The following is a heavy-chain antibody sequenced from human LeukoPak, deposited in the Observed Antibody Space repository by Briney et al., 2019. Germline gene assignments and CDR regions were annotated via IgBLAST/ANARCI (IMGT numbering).Heavy chain of an antibody. CDR1: GGTFSSYA. CDR2: IIPILGTA. CDR3: ARDKAHCSSTSCHLGI. J-gene: IGHJ3*02. V-gene: IGHV1-69*01. Sequence: ASVKVSCKASGGTFSSYAISWVRQAPGQGLEWMGGIIPILGTANYAQKFQGRVTITADESTSTAYMELSSLRSEDTAVYYCARDKAHCSSTSCHLGIWGQGTMVTVSS. D-gene: IGHD2-2*01.